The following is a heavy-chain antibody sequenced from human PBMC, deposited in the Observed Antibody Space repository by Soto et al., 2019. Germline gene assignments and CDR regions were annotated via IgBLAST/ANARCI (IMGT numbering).Heavy chain of an antibody. CDR1: GYTFTSYG. CDR3: ARDSGDLYDY. J-gene: IGHJ4*02. Sequence: ASVKVSCKASGYTFTSYGISWVRQAPGQGLEWMGWISAYNGNTNYNPSLKSRVTISVDTSKNQFSLKLSSVTAADTAVYYCARDSGDLYDYWGQGTLVTVSS. V-gene: IGHV1-18*01. D-gene: IGHD4-17*01. CDR2: ISAYNGNT.